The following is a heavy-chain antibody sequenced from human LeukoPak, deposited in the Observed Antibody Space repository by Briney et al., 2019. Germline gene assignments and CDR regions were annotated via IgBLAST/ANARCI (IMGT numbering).Heavy chain of an antibody. Sequence: GGSLTLSCAASGFTFSSYSMNWVRQAPGKGLEWVAVISYDGSNKYYADSVKGRFTISRDNYKNTLYLQMNSLRAGDTAVYYCARGGEGFDYWGQGTLVTVS. J-gene: IGHJ4*02. CDR1: GFTFSSYS. CDR2: ISYDGSNK. CDR3: ARGGEGFDY. V-gene: IGHV3-30*03.